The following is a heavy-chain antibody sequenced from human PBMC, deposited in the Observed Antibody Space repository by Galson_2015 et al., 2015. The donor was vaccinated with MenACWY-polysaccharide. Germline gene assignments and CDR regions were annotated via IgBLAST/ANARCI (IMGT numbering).Heavy chain of an antibody. Sequence: SETLSLTCAVYGGSFSGYYWSWIRQPPGKGLEWIGEINHSGSTNYNPSLKSRVTISVDTSKNQFSLKLSSVTAADTAVYYCASRLVPTFNSLRVSWGQGTLVTVSS. J-gene: IGHJ5*02. CDR2: INHSGST. CDR3: ASRLVPTFNSLRVS. D-gene: IGHD6-19*01. CDR1: GGSFSGYY. V-gene: IGHV4-34*01.